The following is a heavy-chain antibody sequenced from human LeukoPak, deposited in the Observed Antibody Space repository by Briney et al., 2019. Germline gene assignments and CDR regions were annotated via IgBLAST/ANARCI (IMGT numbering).Heavy chain of an antibody. D-gene: IGHD3-3*01. CDR1: GGTFSSYV. V-gene: IGHV1-69*01. CDR3: ARGSELNYDFWSGFGYYYYMDV. Sequence: SVKVSCKASGGTFSSYVISWVRQAPGQGLEWMGGIIPIFGTANYAQKFQGRVTITADESTSTAYMELSSLRSEDTAVYYCARGSELNYDFWSGFGYYYYMDVWGKGTTVTVSS. CDR2: IIPIFGTA. J-gene: IGHJ6*03.